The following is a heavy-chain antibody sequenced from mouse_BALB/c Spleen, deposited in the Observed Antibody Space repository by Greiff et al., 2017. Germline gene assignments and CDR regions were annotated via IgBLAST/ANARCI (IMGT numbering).Heavy chain of an antibody. Sequence: VQLQQSGPELVKPGASVRISCKASGYTFTSYYIHWVKQRPGQGLEWIGWIYPGNVNTKYNEKFKGKATLTADKSSSTAYMQLSSLTSEDSAVYFCARGYDEGWYFDVWGAGTTVTVSS. CDR3: ARGYDEGWYFDV. CDR2: IYPGNVNT. J-gene: IGHJ1*01. CDR1: GYTFTSYY. D-gene: IGHD2-14*01. V-gene: IGHV1S56*01.